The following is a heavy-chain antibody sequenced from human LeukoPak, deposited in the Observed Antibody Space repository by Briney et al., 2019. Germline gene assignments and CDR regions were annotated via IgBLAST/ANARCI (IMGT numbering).Heavy chain of an antibody. V-gene: IGHV3-21*01. Sequence: GGSLRLSCAASGFTFSSYSMNWVRQAPGKGLEWVSSISSSSSYIYYADSVKGRFTISRDNAKKSLYLQMNSLRAEDTAVYYCAKDKSVPAAITEYFQHWGQGTLVTVSS. CDR2: ISSSSSYI. CDR3: AKDKSVPAAITEYFQH. D-gene: IGHD2-2*02. CDR1: GFTFSSYS. J-gene: IGHJ1*01.